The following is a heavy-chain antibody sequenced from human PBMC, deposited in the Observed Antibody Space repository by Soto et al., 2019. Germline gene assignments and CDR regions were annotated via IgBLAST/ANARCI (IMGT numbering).Heavy chain of an antibody. CDR2: MNPNSGNT. CDR3: ARVSAYGDYFIRYFQH. D-gene: IGHD4-17*01. V-gene: IGHV1-8*01. CDR1: GYTFTSYD. Sequence: QVQLVQSGAEVKKPGASVKVSCKASGYTFTSYDINWVRQATGQGLEWMGWMNPNSGNTGYAQKFQGRVTMTRNTSISTAYMELSSLRSEDTAVYYGARVSAYGDYFIRYFQHWGQGTLVTVSS. J-gene: IGHJ1*01.